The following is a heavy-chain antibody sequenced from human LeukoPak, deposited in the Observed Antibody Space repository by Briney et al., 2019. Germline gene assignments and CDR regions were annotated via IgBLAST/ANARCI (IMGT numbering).Heavy chain of an antibody. CDR2: MNPNSGNT. D-gene: IGHD4-23*01. J-gene: IGHJ4*02. Sequence: ASVKVSCKASGGTFSSYAISWVRQAPGQGLEWMGWMNPNSGNTGYAQKFQGRVTITRNTSISTAYMELSSLRSEDTAVYYCARGGYGGNSHGHDFDYWGQGTLVTVSS. V-gene: IGHV1-8*03. CDR1: GGTFSSYA. CDR3: ARGGYGGNSHGHDFDY.